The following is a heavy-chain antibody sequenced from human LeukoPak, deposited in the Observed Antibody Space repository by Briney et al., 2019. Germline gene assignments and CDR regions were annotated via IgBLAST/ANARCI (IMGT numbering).Heavy chain of an antibody. CDR1: GGSISSYY. J-gene: IGHJ4*02. CDR3: ARGMAPDYFDY. V-gene: IGHV4-59*01. D-gene: IGHD5-24*01. Sequence: SETLSLTCTVSGGSISSYYWSWIRQPPGKGLEWIGYIYYSGSTNYNPSLKSRVTISVDTSKNQFSLKLSSVTAAVTAVYYCARGMAPDYFDYWGQGTLVTVSS. CDR2: IYYSGST.